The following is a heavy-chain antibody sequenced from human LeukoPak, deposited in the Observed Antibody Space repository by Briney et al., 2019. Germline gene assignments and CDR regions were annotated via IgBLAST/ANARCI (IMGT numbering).Heavy chain of an antibody. D-gene: IGHD4-11*01. CDR2: INPGGSST. V-gene: IGHV3-74*01. J-gene: IGHJ4*02. CDR3: ARSNQADDY. CDR1: GFAFSSYW. Sequence: GGSLRLSCAASGFAFSSYWMHWVRQVPGKGLVWVSRINPGGSSTAYADSVKGRFTISRDNAKNTLYLQMDSLRAEDTAVYYCARSNQADDYWGQGTLVTVSS.